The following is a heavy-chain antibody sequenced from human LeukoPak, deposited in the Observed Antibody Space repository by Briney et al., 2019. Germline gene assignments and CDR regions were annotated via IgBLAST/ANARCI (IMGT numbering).Heavy chain of an antibody. J-gene: IGHJ3*02. CDR1: GYSVRSFC. D-gene: IGHD2-21*01. V-gene: IGHV4-4*07. Sequence: PSETLSLTCTVSGYSVRSFCWNWIRQSADKGLEWIGRFYTSGITKYNPSLQSRVAMSVDTSKNQFSLNLTSVTAADTAVYFCARGAYSFDTWGQGTMVTVSS. CDR3: ARGAYSFDT. CDR2: FYTSGIT.